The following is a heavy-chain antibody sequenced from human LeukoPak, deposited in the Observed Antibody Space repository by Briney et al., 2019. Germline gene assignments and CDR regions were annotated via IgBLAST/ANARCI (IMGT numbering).Heavy chain of an antibody. J-gene: IGHJ5*02. V-gene: IGHV3-30*18. CDR2: ISSGGTSE. Sequence: GRPLRLSCGASGFTFSTYAMHWVRQTPDKGLEWVAFISSGGTSENYADSVEGRFTISRDNSKNTLYLRMNNLTHEDTAVYYCAKGYGSSTSYGNWFDPWGQGTLVTVSS. CDR3: AKGYGSSTSYGNWFDP. D-gene: IGHD2-2*01. CDR1: GFTFSTYA.